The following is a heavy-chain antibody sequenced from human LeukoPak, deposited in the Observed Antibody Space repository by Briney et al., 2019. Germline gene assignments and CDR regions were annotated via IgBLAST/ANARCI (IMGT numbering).Heavy chain of an antibody. D-gene: IGHD5-24*01. Sequence: GGSLRLSCAASGFTFSTYAMSWVRQAPGRGLEWVSGISGSGASTYYADSVKGRFTISRDNSKNTLYLQMNSLRAEDTAVYSCAKETDYNYIYYFDYWGQGTLVTVSS. J-gene: IGHJ4*02. V-gene: IGHV3-23*01. CDR1: GFTFSTYA. CDR3: AKETDYNYIYYFDY. CDR2: ISGSGAST.